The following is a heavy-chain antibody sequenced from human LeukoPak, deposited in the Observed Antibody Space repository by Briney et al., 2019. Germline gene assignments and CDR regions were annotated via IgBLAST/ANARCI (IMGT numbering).Heavy chain of an antibody. V-gene: IGHV3-7*01. CDR2: IKQDGSEK. CDR1: EFTFNNYW. CDR3: ARDRRAPYYGFRSGYIDHYYMDV. J-gene: IGHJ6*03. D-gene: IGHD3-3*01. Sequence: PGGSLRLSCAASEFTFNNYWMSWVRQAPGKGLEWVANIKQDGSEKYYVDSVKGRFTISRDNAKNSLYLQMNSLRAEDTAVYYCARDRRAPYYGFRSGYIDHYYMDVWGQGTLVTVSS.